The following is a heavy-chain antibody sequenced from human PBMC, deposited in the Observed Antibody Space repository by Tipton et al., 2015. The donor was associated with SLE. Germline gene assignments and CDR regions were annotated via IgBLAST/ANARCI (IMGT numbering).Heavy chain of an antibody. Sequence: SLRLSCAASGFTFGSYAMNWVRQAPGKGLEWVSHISVSGDDTYYADSVKGRFTISRDSSKNTLYLQMNSLRAEDTAVYYCAKGGRLRSDVSSDYWGQGTLVTASS. J-gene: IGHJ4*02. V-gene: IGHV3-23*01. CDR2: ISVSGDDT. CDR3: AKGGRLRSDVSSDY. D-gene: IGHD1-26*01. CDR1: GFTFGSYA.